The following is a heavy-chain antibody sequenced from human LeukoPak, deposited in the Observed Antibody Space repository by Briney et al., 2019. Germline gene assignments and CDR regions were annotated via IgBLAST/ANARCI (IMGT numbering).Heavy chain of an antibody. CDR2: IIPIFGTA. Sequence: ASEKVSCTASGGTFSSYAISWVRQAPGQGLEWRGGIIPIFGTANYAQKFQGRVTITTDESTSTAYMELSSLRSEDTAVYYCAVSYSSSRYYYYMDVWGKGTTVAVSS. J-gene: IGHJ6*03. D-gene: IGHD6-13*01. CDR1: GGTFSSYA. V-gene: IGHV1-69*05. CDR3: AVSYSSSRYYYYMDV.